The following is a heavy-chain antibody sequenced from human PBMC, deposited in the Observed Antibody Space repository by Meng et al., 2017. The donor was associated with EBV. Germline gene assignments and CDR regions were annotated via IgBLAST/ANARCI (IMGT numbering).Heavy chain of an antibody. CDR2: INHSGST. Sequence: QVQLQQWGAGSLKPSETLSLPCAVYGGSFSGYYWSWIRQPPGKGLEWIGEINHSGSTNYNPSLKSRVTISVDTSKNQFSLKLSSVTAADTAVYYCARGRWLQPGSYFDYWGQGTLVTVSS. V-gene: IGHV4-34*01. CDR3: ARGRWLQPGSYFDY. CDR1: GGSFSGYY. J-gene: IGHJ4*02. D-gene: IGHD5-24*01.